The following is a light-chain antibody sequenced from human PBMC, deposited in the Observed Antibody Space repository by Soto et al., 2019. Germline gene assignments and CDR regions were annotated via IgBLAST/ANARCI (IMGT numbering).Light chain of an antibody. V-gene: IGKV3-20*01. CDR3: QQYGSSGT. Sequence: EIVLTQSPVTLSLSPGETATLSCRASQSVSNNYLAWYQQKPGQAPRLLIYGASNRATGIPDRFSGSGSGTDFTLTISRLEPEDFAVYYCQQYGSSGTFGQGTKVEIK. CDR1: QSVSNNY. CDR2: GAS. J-gene: IGKJ1*01.